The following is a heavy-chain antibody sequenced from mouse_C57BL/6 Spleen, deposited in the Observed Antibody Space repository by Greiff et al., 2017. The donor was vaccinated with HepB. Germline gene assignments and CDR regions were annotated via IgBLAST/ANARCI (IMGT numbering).Heavy chain of an antibody. Sequence: EVQLQQSGPELVKPGASVKISCKASGYTFTDYYMNWVKQSHGKSLEWIGDINPNNGGTSYNQKFKGKATLTVDKSSSTAYMELRSLTSEDSAVYYCASRVVAREAWFAYWGQGTLVTVSA. D-gene: IGHD1-1*01. CDR1: GYTFTDYY. CDR3: ASRVVAREAWFAY. V-gene: IGHV1-26*01. CDR2: INPNNGGT. J-gene: IGHJ3*01.